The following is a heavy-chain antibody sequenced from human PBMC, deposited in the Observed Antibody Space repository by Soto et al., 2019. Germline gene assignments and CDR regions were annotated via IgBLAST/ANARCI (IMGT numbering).Heavy chain of an antibody. D-gene: IGHD3-10*01. Sequence: QVQLVQSGAEVKKPGASVKVSCKASGYTFTSYDINWVRQATGQGLEWVGWMTPNSGNTGFAQKFQGRVTVTRDTSISTAYMELGSLRSEDTAIYYCARNYYGSGAFDYWGQGTLVTVSS. J-gene: IGHJ4*02. CDR1: GYTFTSYD. V-gene: IGHV1-8*01. CDR3: ARNYYGSGAFDY. CDR2: MTPNSGNT.